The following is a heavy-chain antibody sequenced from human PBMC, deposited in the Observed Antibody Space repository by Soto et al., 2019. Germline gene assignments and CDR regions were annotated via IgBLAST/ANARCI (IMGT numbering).Heavy chain of an antibody. J-gene: IGHJ4*02. CDR2: IIPIFGTA. D-gene: IGHD1-26*01. CDR3: AGWDRQNYFDY. Sequence: ASVKVSCKASGGTFSSYAISWVRQAPGQGLEWMGGIIPIFGTANYAQKFQGRVTITADESTSTAYMELSSLRSEDTAVYYCAGWDRQNYFDYWGQGTLVTVSS. CDR1: GGTFSSYA. V-gene: IGHV1-69*13.